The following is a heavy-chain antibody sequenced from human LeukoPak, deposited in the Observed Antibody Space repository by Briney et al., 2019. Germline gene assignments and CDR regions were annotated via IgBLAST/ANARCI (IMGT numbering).Heavy chain of an antibody. D-gene: IGHD2-8*02. Sequence: GGSLRLSCAASGFTFSSYSMNWVRQAPGKGLEWVSYISSSGSTIYYADSVKGRFTISRDNAKNSLYLQMNSPRAEDTAVYYCAREVAGGLGGYFDYWGQGTLVTVSS. CDR3: AREVAGGLGGYFDY. CDR2: ISSSGSTI. CDR1: GFTFSSYS. J-gene: IGHJ4*02. V-gene: IGHV3-48*04.